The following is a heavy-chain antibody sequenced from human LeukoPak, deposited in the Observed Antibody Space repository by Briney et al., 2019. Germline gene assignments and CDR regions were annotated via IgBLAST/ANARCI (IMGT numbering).Heavy chain of an antibody. CDR1: GGSISSGGYY. CDR3: ARDVGNDYGAHIYFDY. V-gene: IGHV4-31*03. D-gene: IGHD4-17*01. Sequence: PSETLSLTCTVSGGSISSGGYYWSWIRQHPGKGLEWIGYIYYSGSTYYNPSLKSRVTISADTSKNQFSLKLSSVTAADTAVYYCARDVGNDYGAHIYFDYWGQGTLVTVSS. CDR2: IYYSGST. J-gene: IGHJ4*02.